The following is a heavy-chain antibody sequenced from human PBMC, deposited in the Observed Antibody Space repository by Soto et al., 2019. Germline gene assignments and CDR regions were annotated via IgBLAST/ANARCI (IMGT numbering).Heavy chain of an antibody. Sequence: QVQLVQSGAEMKEPGASVKVSCKASGYTLTTYGISWVRQAPGQGLEWMGWISPYTGDTNYAQKLQGRVTMTTDTATNAAYLALRSLRFADTAGYYWARATRTITTPSSLAYWGQGALVTVSS. D-gene: IGHD1-1*01. CDR3: ARATRTITTPSSLAY. J-gene: IGHJ4*02. CDR1: GYTLTTYG. V-gene: IGHV1-18*01. CDR2: ISPYTGDT.